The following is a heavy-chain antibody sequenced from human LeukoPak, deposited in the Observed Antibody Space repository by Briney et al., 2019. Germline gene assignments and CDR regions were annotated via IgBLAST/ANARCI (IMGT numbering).Heavy chain of an antibody. CDR2: IYTSGST. V-gene: IGHV4-4*07. J-gene: IGHJ5*02. CDR3: ARRRVGAISSYNWFDP. CDR1: GGSISSYY. Sequence: SETLSLTCTVSGGSISSYYWSWIRQPAGKGLEWIGRIYTSGSTNYNPSLKSRVTISADTSKNQFSLKLNSVTAADTAVYYCARRRVGAISSYNWFDPWGQGTLVTVSS. D-gene: IGHD1-26*01.